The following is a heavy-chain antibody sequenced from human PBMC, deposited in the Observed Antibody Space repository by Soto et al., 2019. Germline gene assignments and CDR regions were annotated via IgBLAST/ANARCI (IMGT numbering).Heavy chain of an antibody. J-gene: IGHJ6*03. CDR3: ARDDFFDGTYYYYYMDV. D-gene: IGHD3-9*01. CDR1: GFTFSSYW. V-gene: IGHV3-7*01. Sequence: GGSLRLSCAASGFTFSSYWMSWVRQAPGKGLEWVANIKQDGSEKYYVDSVKGRFTISRDNAKNSLYLQMNSLRAEDTAVYYCARDDFFDGTYYYYYMDVWGKGTTVTVSS. CDR2: IKQDGSEK.